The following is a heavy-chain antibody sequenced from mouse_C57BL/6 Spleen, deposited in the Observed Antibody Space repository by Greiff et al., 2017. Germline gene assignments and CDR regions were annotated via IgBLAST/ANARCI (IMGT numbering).Heavy chain of an antibody. CDR2: IYPGSGST. V-gene: IGHV1-55*01. Sequence: QVQLQQPGAELVKPGASVKMSCKASGYTFTSYWITWVKQRPGQGLEWIGDIYPGSGSTNYNEKFKSKATLTVDTSSSTAYMQLSSLTSEDSAVYYCARSSNYGRGAMDDWGQGTSVTVAS. CDR1: GYTFTSYW. J-gene: IGHJ4*01. D-gene: IGHD2-5*01. CDR3: ARSSNYGRGAMDD.